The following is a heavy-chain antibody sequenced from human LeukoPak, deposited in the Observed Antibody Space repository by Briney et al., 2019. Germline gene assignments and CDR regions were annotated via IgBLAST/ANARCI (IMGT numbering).Heavy chain of an antibody. J-gene: IGHJ4*02. D-gene: IGHD3-10*01. Sequence: GGSLRLSRAASGFTFSSYSMNWVRQAPGKGLEWVSGISWNSGSIGYADSVKGRFTISRDNAKNSLYLQMNSLRAEDTALYYGAKDNGSGSYSYYFDYWGQGTLVTVSS. CDR1: GFTFSSYS. CDR3: AKDNGSGSYSYYFDY. CDR2: ISWNSGSI. V-gene: IGHV3-9*01.